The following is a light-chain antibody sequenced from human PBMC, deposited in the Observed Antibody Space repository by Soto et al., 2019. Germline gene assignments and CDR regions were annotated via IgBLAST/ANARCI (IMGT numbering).Light chain of an antibody. CDR1: QSVSSSY. J-gene: IGKJ1*01. CDR3: QQYGSSPGT. V-gene: IGKV3-20*01. CDR2: GAS. Sequence: EIVLTQSPGTLSLSPGERATLSGRASQSVSSSYLAWYQQKPGQAPRLLIYGASSRATGIPDRFSGSGSGTDFTLTISRLEPKDFAVYYCQQYGSSPGTFGQGTKVDIK.